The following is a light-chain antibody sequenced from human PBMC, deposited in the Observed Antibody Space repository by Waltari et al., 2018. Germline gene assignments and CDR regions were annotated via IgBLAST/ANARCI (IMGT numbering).Light chain of an antibody. CDR2: ENN. J-gene: IGLJ3*02. Sequence: QSVLTQPPSLSAAPRQQVTISCSGNNPNIWCNYVSWYPQLPGTAPTLLFYENNKRPSGIPDRFSGSKSGTSATLGITGLQTGDGADYYCATWDKSLSGWVFGGGTKLTVL. CDR1: NPNIWCNY. V-gene: IGLV1-51*02. CDR3: ATWDKSLSGWV.